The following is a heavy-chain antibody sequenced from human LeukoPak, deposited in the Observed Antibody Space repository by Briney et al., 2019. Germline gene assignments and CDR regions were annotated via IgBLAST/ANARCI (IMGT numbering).Heavy chain of an antibody. CDR1: GYTITGYY. J-gene: IGHJ4*02. D-gene: IGHD1-1*01. CDR3: GRDRHWNQGNFDY. V-gene: IGHV1-2*02. Sequence: ASVKVSCKAFGYTITGYYIHWVRQAPGQGLEWMGWINPNNGGTNSAQKFQRRVTMTRDTSIGTAYMELNRLTYDDTAVYYCGRDRHWNQGNFDYWGQGTLVTVST. CDR2: INPNNGGT.